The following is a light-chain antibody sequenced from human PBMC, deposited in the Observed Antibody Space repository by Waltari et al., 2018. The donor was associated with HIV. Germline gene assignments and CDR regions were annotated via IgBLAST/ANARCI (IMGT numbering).Light chain of an antibody. Sequence: QSALTQPPSVSGAPGQRVTISCTGNRSNIGAGYFVHWYQQLPGTAPKLLVYSDSNRPSGVPDRFSGSKSGTSASLVITGLQAEDEADYYCQSYDSSLRASVFGGGTKLTVL. CDR2: SDS. J-gene: IGLJ2*01. V-gene: IGLV1-40*01. CDR1: RSNIGAGYF. CDR3: QSYDSSLRASV.